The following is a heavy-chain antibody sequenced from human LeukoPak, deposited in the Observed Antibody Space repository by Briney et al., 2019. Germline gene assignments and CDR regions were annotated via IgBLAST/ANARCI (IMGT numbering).Heavy chain of an antibody. CDR2: ISYDGSNK. D-gene: IGHD4-23*01. J-gene: IGHJ4*02. Sequence: PGGSLRLSCAASGFYFRDHWMDWVRQAPGKGLEWVAVISYDGSNKYYADSVKGRFTISRDNSKNTLYLQMNSLRAEDTAVYYCAKDPYGGNSYFDYWGQGTLVTVSS. CDR1: GFYFRDHW. V-gene: IGHV3-30*18. CDR3: AKDPYGGNSYFDY.